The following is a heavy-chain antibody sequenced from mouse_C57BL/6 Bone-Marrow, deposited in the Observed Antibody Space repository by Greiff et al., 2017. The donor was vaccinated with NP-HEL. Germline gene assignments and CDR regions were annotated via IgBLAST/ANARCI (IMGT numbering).Heavy chain of an antibody. J-gene: IGHJ3*01. Sequence: EVQLQQSGAELVRPGASVKLSCTASGFNIKDYYMHWVKQRPEPGLEWIGRIDPEDGDTEYAPKFQGKATMTADTSSNTAYLQLSSLTSDDTAVYYCTTRGYSNPFAYWGQGTLVTVSA. CDR3: TTRGYSNPFAY. CDR2: IDPEDGDT. CDR1: GFNIKDYY. V-gene: IGHV14-1*01. D-gene: IGHD2-5*01.